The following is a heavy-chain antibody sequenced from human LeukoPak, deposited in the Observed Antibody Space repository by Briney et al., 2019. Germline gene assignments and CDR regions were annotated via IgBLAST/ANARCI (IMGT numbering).Heavy chain of an antibody. D-gene: IGHD4-17*01. CDR2: ISSSGSTI. V-gene: IGHV3-48*03. CDR1: GFTFSSYE. J-gene: IGHJ4*02. CDR3: ARDYYGDYYFDY. Sequence: GGPLRLSCAASGFTFSSYEMNWVRQAPGKGREWVSYISSSGSTIYYADSVKGRFTISRDNAKNSLYLQMNSVRAEDTAVYYCARDYYGDYYFDYWGQGTLVTVSS.